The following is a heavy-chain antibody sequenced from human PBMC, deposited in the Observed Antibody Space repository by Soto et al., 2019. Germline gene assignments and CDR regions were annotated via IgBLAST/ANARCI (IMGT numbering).Heavy chain of an antibody. CDR1: GGSISSGGYY. D-gene: IGHD3-10*01. CDR2: IYYSGST. J-gene: IGHJ5*02. CDR3: ARANASGSYYHTFGEVIFDP. V-gene: IGHV4-31*03. Sequence: SETLSLTCTVSGGSISSGGYYWSWIRQHPGKGLEWIGYIYYSGSTYYNPSLKSRVTISVDTSKNQFSLKLSSVTAADTAVYYCARANASGSYYHTFGEVIFDPWGQGTLVTVSS.